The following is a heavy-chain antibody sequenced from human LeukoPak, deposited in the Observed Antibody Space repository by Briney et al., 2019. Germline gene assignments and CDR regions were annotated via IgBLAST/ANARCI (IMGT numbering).Heavy chain of an antibody. CDR3: ASRRNYYGSGSHRPDP. V-gene: IGHV1-2*02. J-gene: IGHJ5*02. CDR1: GYTFTGCH. Sequence: SLKVACKDAGYTFTGCHIHWVRQAPGQGREWVGGINPNKGGTNYAQKFQGRVTMTRDTSISTAYMELSRLRPDHTAVYHCASRRNYYGSGSHRPDPWGQGTLVPVSS. CDR2: INPNKGGT. D-gene: IGHD3-10*01.